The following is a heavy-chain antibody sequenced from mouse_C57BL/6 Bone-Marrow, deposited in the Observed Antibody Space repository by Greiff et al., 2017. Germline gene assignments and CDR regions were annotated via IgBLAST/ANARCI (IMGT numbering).Heavy chain of an antibody. V-gene: IGHV5-12*01. D-gene: IGHD2-10*02. Sequence: EVKLMESGGGLVQPGGSLKLSCAASGFTFSDYYMYWVRQTPEKRLEWVAYISNGGGSTYYPDTVKGRFTISRDTAKNTLYLQMSRLKSEDTAMYYCARRPYGNYAMDYWGQGTSVTVSS. J-gene: IGHJ4*01. CDR1: GFTFSDYY. CDR3: ARRPYGNYAMDY. CDR2: ISNGGGST.